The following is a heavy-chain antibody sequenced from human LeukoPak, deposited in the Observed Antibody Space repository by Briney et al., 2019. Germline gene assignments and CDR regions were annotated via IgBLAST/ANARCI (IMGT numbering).Heavy chain of an antibody. CDR3: ARVLWFGELSSYY. CDR1: GYTFTSYD. D-gene: IGHD3-10*01. V-gene: IGHV1-8*01. Sequence: GASVKVSCKASGYTFTSYDINWVRQATGQGLEWMGWMNPNSSNTGYAQKFQGRVTMTRNTSISTAYMELSSLRSEDTAVYYCARVLWFGELSSYYWGQGTLVTVSS. CDR2: MNPNSSNT. J-gene: IGHJ4*02.